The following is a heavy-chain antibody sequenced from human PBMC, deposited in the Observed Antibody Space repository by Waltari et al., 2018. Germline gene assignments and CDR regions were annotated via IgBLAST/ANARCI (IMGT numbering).Heavy chain of an antibody. CDR2: IIPILGIA. V-gene: IGHV1-69*04. Sequence: QVQLVQSGAEVKKPGSSVKVSCKASGGTFSSYAISWVRQAPGQGLEWMGRIIPILGIANYAQKFQGRVTITADKSTSTAYMELSSLRSEDTAVYYCARDGQWLRRKNPDYWGQGTLVTVSS. CDR3: ARDGQWLRRKNPDY. J-gene: IGHJ4*02. CDR1: GGTFSSYA. D-gene: IGHD5-12*01.